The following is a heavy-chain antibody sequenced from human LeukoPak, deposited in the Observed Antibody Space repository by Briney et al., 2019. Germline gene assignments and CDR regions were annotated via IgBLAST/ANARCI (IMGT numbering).Heavy chain of an antibody. CDR2: MNPNSGNT. CDR3: ARSSIVGIRTMIVVVPSFDY. CDR1: GYTFTSYD. D-gene: IGHD3-22*01. J-gene: IGHJ4*02. Sequence: ASVKVSCKASGYTFTSYDINWVRPATGQGLEWMGRMNPNSGNTGYAQKFQGRVTMTRNTSISTAYMELSSLRSEDTAVYYCARSSIVGIRTMIVVVPSFDYWGQGTLVIVSS. V-gene: IGHV1-8*01.